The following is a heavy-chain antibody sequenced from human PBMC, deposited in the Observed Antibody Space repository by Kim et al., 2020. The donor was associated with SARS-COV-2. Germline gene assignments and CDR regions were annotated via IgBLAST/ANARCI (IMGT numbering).Heavy chain of an antibody. CDR3: ARDPNYGSGSYYYPRQLYYGMDV. CDR2: IIPIFGTA. CDR1: GGTFSSYA. Sequence: SVKVSCKASGGTFSSYAISWVRQAPGQGLEWMGGIIPIFGTANYAQKFQGRVTITADESTSTAYMELSSLRSEDTAVYYCARDPNYGSGSYYYPRQLYYGMDVWGQGTTVTVSS. V-gene: IGHV1-69*13. D-gene: IGHD3-10*01. J-gene: IGHJ6*02.